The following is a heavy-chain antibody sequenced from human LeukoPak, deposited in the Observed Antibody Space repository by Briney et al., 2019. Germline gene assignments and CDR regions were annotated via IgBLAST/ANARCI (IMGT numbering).Heavy chain of an antibody. J-gene: IGHJ5*02. CDR2: INGDGSST. Sequence: PGGSLRLSCAASGFTLSRYWMHWVRQAPGKGPVWVSRINGDGSSTTYADSVKGRFTISRDNARNTLFLQMNSLRAEDTALYYCAKGSSGYFADLWGQGTLVTVSS. CDR3: AKGSSGYFADL. CDR1: GFTLSRYW. D-gene: IGHD3-22*01. V-gene: IGHV3-74*01.